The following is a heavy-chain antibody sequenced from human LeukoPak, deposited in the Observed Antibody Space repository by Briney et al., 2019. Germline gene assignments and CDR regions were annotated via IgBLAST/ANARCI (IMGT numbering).Heavy chain of an antibody. V-gene: IGHV3-30*02. CDR3: AKLAGLVVVIAIDY. CDR1: GFTFSSYG. D-gene: IGHD2-21*01. CDR2: IRYDGSNK. Sequence: GGSLRLSCAASGFTFSSYGMHWVRQAPGKGLEWVAFIRYDGSNKYYADSVKGRFTISRDNSKNTLYLQMNSLRAEDTAVYYRAKLAGLVVVIAIDYWGQGTLVTVSS. J-gene: IGHJ4*02.